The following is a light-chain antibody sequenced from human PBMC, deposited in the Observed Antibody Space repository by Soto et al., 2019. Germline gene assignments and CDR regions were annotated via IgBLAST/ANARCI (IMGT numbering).Light chain of an antibody. CDR1: QSVSSSY. J-gene: IGKJ1*01. CDR3: QHYGPSPTWT. CDR2: GAT. Sequence: EIVLTQSPGTLSLSPGERATLSCTASQSVSSSYLAWYQQKPGQSPRLLIYGATSRATGIPDRFSGSGSGTDFTLTISRLEPEDFAVYYCQHYGPSPTWTFGQGTKVETK. V-gene: IGKV3-20*01.